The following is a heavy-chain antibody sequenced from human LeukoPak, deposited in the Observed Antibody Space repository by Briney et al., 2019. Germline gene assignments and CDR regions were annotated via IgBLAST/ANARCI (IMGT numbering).Heavy chain of an antibody. CDR1: GGSISSGSYY. CDR3: ARGRGPPRITMIVVVITRAYYFDY. Sequence: SETLSLTCTVSGGSISSGSYYWSWIRQPAGKGLEWIGRIYTSGSTNYNPSLKSRVTISVDTSKNQFSLKLSSVTAADTAVYYCARGRGPPRITMIVVVITRAYYFDYWGQGTLVTVSS. V-gene: IGHV4-61*02. J-gene: IGHJ4*02. CDR2: IYTSGST. D-gene: IGHD3-22*01.